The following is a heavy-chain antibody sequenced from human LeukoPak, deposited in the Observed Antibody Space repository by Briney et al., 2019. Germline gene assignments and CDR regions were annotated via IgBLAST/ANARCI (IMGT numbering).Heavy chain of an antibody. D-gene: IGHD3-22*01. CDR2: ISYDGSNK. J-gene: IGHJ4*02. V-gene: IGHV3-30-3*01. Sequence: GGSLRLSCAASGFTFSSYAMHWVRQAPGKGLEWVAVISYDGSNKYYADSVKGRFTISRDNSKNTLYLQMNSLRAEDTAVYYCARDVTTGSYLDYWGQGTLVTVSS. CDR3: ARDVTTGSYLDY. CDR1: GFTFSSYA.